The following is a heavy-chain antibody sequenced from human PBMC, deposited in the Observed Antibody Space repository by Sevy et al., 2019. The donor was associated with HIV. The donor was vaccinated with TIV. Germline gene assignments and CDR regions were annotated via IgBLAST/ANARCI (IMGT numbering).Heavy chain of an antibody. J-gene: IGHJ4*02. V-gene: IGHV1-24*01. Sequence: ASVKVSCKVSGYTLTELSMHWVRQAPGKGLEWMGGFDPEDGETIYAQKFQGSVTMTEDTSTDTAYMELSSLRSEDTAVYYCATGKGYCSSTSCQPDFDYWGQGTLVTVSS. D-gene: IGHD2-2*01. CDR1: GYTLTELS. CDR3: ATGKGYCSSTSCQPDFDY. CDR2: FDPEDGET.